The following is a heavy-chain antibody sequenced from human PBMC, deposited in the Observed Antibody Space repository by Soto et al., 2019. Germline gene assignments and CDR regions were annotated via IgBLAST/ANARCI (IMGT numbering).Heavy chain of an antibody. CDR1: GGSLSGYY. CDR2: FNHSGDT. J-gene: IGHJ4*02. V-gene: IGHV4-34*01. Sequence: SETLSLTCAVYGGSLSGYYWSWIRQPPGKALEWIGEFNHSGDTNYNPSLKSRVTISVDTSKNQLFLNLSSVTAADTAMYYCARHHVRGRTIAGADEFWGQGTLVTVSS. CDR3: ARHHVRGRTIAGADEF. D-gene: IGHD1-26*01.